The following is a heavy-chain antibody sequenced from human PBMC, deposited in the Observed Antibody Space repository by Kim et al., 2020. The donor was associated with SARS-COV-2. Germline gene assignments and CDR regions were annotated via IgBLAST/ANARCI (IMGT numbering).Heavy chain of an antibody. Sequence: GGSLRLSCAASGFTFSSYAMSWVRQAPGKGLEWVSAISGSGGSTYYADSVKGRFTISRDNSKNTLYLQMNSLRAEDTAVYYCAKDKWYSSSWYSHGTNSGVTTIDYWGQGTLVTVSS. CDR3: AKDKWYSSSWYSHGTNSGVTTIDY. CDR1: GFTFSSYA. V-gene: IGHV3-23*01. D-gene: IGHD6-13*01. CDR2: ISGSGGST. J-gene: IGHJ4*02.